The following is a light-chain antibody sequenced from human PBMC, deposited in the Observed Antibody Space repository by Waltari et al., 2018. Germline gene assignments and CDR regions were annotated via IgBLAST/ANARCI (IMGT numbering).Light chain of an antibody. V-gene: IGKV3-20*01. CDR2: GAS. J-gene: IGKJ1*01. Sequence: EIVSTQSPAILSLSAGERATLSWGASQCVSNHYLYWYQQKPGPATRLLIYGASNRATGAPDRFSGSESATDFTLTISRLEPEDVAAYYCQQDDSYPRTFGRGTKVEIK. CDR1: QCVSNHY. CDR3: QQDDSYPRT.